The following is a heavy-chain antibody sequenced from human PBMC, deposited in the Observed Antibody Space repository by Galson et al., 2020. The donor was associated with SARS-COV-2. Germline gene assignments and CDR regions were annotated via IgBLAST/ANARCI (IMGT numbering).Heavy chain of an antibody. J-gene: IGHJ6*03. CDR1: GYIFTGYY. Sequence: GPVKVSCKASGYIFTGYYMHWVRQAPGQGLEWMGSISPNSGGTNYAQKFQGRVTMTRDTSINTAYMELSRLRSDDTAVYYCARGPDYYGLYYYYMDVWGKGTTVTVSS. V-gene: IGHV1-2*02. CDR3: ARGPDYYGLYYYYMDV. D-gene: IGHD3-10*01. CDR2: ISPNSGGT.